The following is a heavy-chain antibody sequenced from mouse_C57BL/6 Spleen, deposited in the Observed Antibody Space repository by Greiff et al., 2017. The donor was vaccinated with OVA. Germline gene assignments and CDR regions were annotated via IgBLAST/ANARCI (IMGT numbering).Heavy chain of an antibody. D-gene: IGHD1-1*01. CDR3: ARDTTVVATNYFDD. J-gene: IGHJ2*01. CDR2: ISYDGSN. V-gene: IGHV3-6*01. CDR1: GYSITSGYY. Sequence: EESGPGLVKPSQSLSLTCSVTGYSITSGYYWKWIRQSPGNKLEWMGYISYDGSNNYNPSLKNRISITRDTSKNQFFLKLTSVTTEDTATYDCARDTTVVATNYFDDWGQGTTLTVSS.